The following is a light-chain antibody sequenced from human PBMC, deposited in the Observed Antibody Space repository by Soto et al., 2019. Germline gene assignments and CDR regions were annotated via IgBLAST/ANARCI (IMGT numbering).Light chain of an antibody. CDR2: DVS. V-gene: IGLV2-11*01. CDR3: CSYAGSYPLV. Sequence: QSALTQPRSVSGSPGQSVTISCTGTSSDVGGYNYVSWYQQHPGKAPKLMIYDVSKRPSGVPDRFSGSKSGNTASLTISGLQAEDEAYYYGCSYAGSYPLVFGGGTKLTVL. CDR1: SSDVGGYNY. J-gene: IGLJ2*01.